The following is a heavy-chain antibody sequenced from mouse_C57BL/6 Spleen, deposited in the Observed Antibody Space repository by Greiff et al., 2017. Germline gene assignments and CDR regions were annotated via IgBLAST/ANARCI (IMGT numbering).Heavy chain of an antibody. CDR3: ARRDLTTVESGYYFDY. D-gene: IGHD1-1*01. V-gene: IGHV1-81*01. J-gene: IGHJ2*01. CDR1: GYTFTSYG. CDR2: IYPRSGNT. Sequence: QVQLQQSGAELARPGASVKLSCKASGYTFTSYGISWVKQRTGQGLEWIGEIYPRSGNTYYNEKFKGKATLTADKSSSTAYMELRSLTSEDAAVYFCARRDLTTVESGYYFDYWGQGTTLTVSS.